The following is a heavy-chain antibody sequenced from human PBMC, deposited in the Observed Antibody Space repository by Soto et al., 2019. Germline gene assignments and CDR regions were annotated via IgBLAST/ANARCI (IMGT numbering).Heavy chain of an antibody. CDR2: INPSGGST. Sequence: QVQLVQSGAEVKKPGASVKVSCKASGYTFTSYYMHWVRQAPGQGLEWMGIINPSGGSTSYAQKFQGRVTMSMDTSTRTVYMELSSLRSEDTAVYYCARDLRLLPAEDNYYFDYWGQGTLVTVSS. D-gene: IGHD2-2*01. CDR3: ARDLRLLPAEDNYYFDY. J-gene: IGHJ4*02. V-gene: IGHV1-46*01. CDR1: GYTFTSYY.